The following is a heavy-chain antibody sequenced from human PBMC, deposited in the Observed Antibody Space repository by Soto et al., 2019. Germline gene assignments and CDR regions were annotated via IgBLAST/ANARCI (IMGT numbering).Heavy chain of an antibody. Sequence: SDTLSLTYSVYDGSFTCFHLTLIRRPPGKGLEWIGEIKHSGSTNYNPSLTRRVTISVDTSKNQFSLKLNSVTAADTAVYYCARGVPFGHYSMDVWGQGTTVTVSS. V-gene: IGHV4-34*01. D-gene: IGHD3-3*01. J-gene: IGHJ6*02. CDR3: ARGVPFGHYSMDV. CDR2: IKHSGST. CDR1: DGSFTCFH.